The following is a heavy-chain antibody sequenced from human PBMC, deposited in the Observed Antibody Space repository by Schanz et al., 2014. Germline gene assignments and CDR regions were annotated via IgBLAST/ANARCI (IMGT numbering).Heavy chain of an antibody. J-gene: IGHJ4*02. D-gene: IGHD2-2*01. CDR1: GGTFSRLT. CDR3: AKVAPAATYLDS. CDR2: VIPILGAT. V-gene: IGHV1-69*08. Sequence: QVQLVQSGADVKKPGASVRVSCKASGGTFSRLTFSWVPQAPGQGLEWMGRVIPILGATHYAQKFQDKVTITADTSTTTDYMELSRLRSEDTAGYYCAKVAPAATYLDSWGQGTLVTVAS.